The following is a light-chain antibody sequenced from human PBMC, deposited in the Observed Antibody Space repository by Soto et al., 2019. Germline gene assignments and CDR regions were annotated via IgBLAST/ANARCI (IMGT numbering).Light chain of an antibody. V-gene: IGLV2-11*01. Sequence: QSALTQPRSVSGSPGQSVTVSCTGTSSDVGGNNHVTWYQQHPGKAPKLLISDVNKRPSGVPDRFSGSKSGNTASLTISGLQTEDEADYYCCSFAGRIFVFGTGTQLTVL. J-gene: IGLJ7*01. CDR1: SSDVGGNNH. CDR3: CSFAGRIFV. CDR2: DVN.